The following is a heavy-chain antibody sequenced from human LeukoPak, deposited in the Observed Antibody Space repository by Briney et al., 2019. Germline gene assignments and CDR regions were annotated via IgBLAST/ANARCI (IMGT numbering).Heavy chain of an antibody. CDR1: GYTFTSYG. V-gene: IGHV1-18*01. J-gene: IGHJ3*02. CDR3: ARVPYSWFGEHHDAFDI. Sequence: GASVKVSCKASGYTFTSYGISWVRQAPGQGLEWMGWISAYNGNTNYAQKLQGRVTMTTDTSTSTAYMELRSLRSDDTAVYYCARVPYSWFGEHHDAFDIWGQGTMVTVSS. CDR2: ISAYNGNT. D-gene: IGHD3-10*01.